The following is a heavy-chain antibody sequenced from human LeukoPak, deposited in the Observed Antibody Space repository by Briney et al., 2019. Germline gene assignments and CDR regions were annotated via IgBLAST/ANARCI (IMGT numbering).Heavy chain of an antibody. CDR1: GFTLSTYA. CDR2: ISGSGGST. J-gene: IGHJ4*01. CDR3: AKDVNYYDSSGPFDY. D-gene: IGHD3-22*01. Sequence: GGSLRLSCAASGFTLSTYAMSWVRQAPGKGLEWVSVISGSGGSTYYADSLKGRFTISRDNSKNTLYLQMNSLRAEDTAVYYCAKDVNYYDSSGPFDYWGQGTLVTVSS. V-gene: IGHV3-23*01.